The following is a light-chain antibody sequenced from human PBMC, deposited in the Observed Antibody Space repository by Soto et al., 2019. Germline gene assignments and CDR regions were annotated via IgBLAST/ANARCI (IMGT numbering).Light chain of an antibody. CDR3: QQYGSSPLP. Sequence: EVVLSASPGTLSLSHGERASLSCSASQSVSSSSLACYQQKPGQSPRLLISYASTRSTGIPDRFSGSGSGTDFSLTISKLEPEDFAVYYCQQYGSSPLPFGGGTKVAIK. CDR2: YAS. CDR1: QSVSSSS. V-gene: IGKV3-20*01. J-gene: IGKJ4*01.